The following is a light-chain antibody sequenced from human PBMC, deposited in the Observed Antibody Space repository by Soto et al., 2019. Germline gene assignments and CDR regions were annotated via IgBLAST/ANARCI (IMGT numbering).Light chain of an antibody. CDR3: QQFGDSLT. V-gene: IGKV3-20*01. CDR1: QSVISNY. Sequence: TLSLSPGERATLSCRASQSVISNYLAWYQQKPGQAPRLLIYGASSRATGIPDRFIGSGSGTDFTLTVSRLEPEDFAVYYCQQFGDSLTFGGGTKVDIK. CDR2: GAS. J-gene: IGKJ4*01.